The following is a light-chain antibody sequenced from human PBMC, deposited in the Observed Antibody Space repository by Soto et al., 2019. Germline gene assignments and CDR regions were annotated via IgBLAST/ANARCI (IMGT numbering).Light chain of an antibody. Sequence: EIVMTQSPATLSVSPGERATLSCRASQSVSGSLAWYQQKPCQAPRLLIYGASTRATGIPARFSGSGSGTEFAPTISSLQSEDFAVYYCQQYKNWPTITFGQGTRLEIK. CDR2: GAS. V-gene: IGKV3-15*01. J-gene: IGKJ5*01. CDR3: QQYKNWPTIT. CDR1: QSVSGS.